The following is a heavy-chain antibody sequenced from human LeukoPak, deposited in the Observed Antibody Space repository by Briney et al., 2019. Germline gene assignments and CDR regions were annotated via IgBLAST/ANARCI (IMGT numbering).Heavy chain of an antibody. J-gene: IGHJ4*02. CDR3: ARDRSGSYLDASGAALD. CDR2: ISSSSSYI. V-gene: IGHV3-21*01. D-gene: IGHD1-26*01. CDR1: GFTFSSYS. Sequence: NAGGSLRLSCAASGFTFSSYSMNWVRQAPGKGLEWVSSISSSSSYIYYADSVKGRFTISRDNAKNSLYLQMSSLRAEDTAVYYCARDRSGSYLDASGAALDWGQGTLVTVSS.